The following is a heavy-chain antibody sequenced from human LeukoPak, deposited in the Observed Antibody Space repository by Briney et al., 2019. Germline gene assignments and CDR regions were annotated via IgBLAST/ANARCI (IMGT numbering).Heavy chain of an antibody. CDR2: ISSSSSTI. J-gene: IGHJ5*02. Sequence: PGGSLRLSCAASGFTFSSYSMNWVRQAPGKGLEWVSYISSSSSTIYYADSVKGRFTISRDNAKNSLYLQMNSLRAEDTAVYYCARRPDPPFPDIYGDLRAHNWFDPWGQGTLVTVSS. CDR1: GFTFSSYS. V-gene: IGHV3-48*01. D-gene: IGHD4-17*01. CDR3: ARRPDPPFPDIYGDLRAHNWFDP.